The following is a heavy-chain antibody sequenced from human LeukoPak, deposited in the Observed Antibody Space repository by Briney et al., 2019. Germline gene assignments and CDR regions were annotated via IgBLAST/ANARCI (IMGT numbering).Heavy chain of an antibody. CDR2: INHSGST. D-gene: IGHD3-9*01. CDR3: ARKYYDIFDY. Sequence: SETLSLTCAVYGGSFSGYYWSWIRQPPGKGLEWIGEINHSGSTNYNPSLKSRVTISVDTSKNQFFLKLSSVTAADTAVYYCARKYYDIFDYWGRGTLVTVSS. V-gene: IGHV4-34*01. J-gene: IGHJ4*02. CDR1: GGSFSGYY.